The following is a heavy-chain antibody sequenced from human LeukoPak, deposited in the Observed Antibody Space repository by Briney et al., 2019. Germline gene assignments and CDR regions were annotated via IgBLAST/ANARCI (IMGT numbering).Heavy chain of an antibody. CDR2: IYYSGST. D-gene: IGHD3-22*01. J-gene: IGHJ3*02. CDR1: GGSISSSSYY. V-gene: IGHV4-39*01. CDR3: ARSLRITMIVVVITGVYDAFDI. Sequence: SETLSLTCTVSGGSISSSSYYWGWIRQPPGKGLEWIGSIYYSGSTYYNPSLKSRVTISVDTSKNQFSLKLSSVTAADTAVYYCARSLRITMIVVVITGVYDAFDIWGQGTMVTVSS.